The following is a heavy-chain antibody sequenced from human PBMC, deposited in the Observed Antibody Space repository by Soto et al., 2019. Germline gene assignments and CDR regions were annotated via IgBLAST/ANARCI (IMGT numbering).Heavy chain of an antibody. CDR3: AHSYSGWYVRAAFDY. Sequence: QITLKESGPTLVKPTQTLTLTCTFSGFSLSTSGVGVGWIRQPPGKALEWLALIYWDDDKRYSPSLKSRLTIRKDTSKNQVVLTMTNMDPVDTATYYCAHSYSGWYVRAAFDYWGQGTLVTVSS. V-gene: IGHV2-5*02. CDR2: IYWDDDK. D-gene: IGHD6-19*01. J-gene: IGHJ4*02. CDR1: GFSLSTSGVG.